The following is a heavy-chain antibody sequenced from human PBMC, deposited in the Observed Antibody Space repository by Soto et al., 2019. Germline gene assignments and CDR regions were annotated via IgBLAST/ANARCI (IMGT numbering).Heavy chain of an antibody. Sequence: PVGSLRLFCAALGFSFSSYTMNWVRQAPGKGLEWVSFISTSSSDIHYADSVKGRFTISRDNAENSLYLQMNSLRADDTAVYYCARDGGGYATGWFANWGQGTLVTVSS. D-gene: IGHD6-19*01. CDR1: GFSFSSYT. CDR3: ARDGGGYATGWFAN. V-gene: IGHV3-21*01. J-gene: IGHJ4*02. CDR2: ISTSSSDI.